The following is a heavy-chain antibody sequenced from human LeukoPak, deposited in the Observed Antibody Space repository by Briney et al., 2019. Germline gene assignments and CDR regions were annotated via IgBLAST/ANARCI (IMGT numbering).Heavy chain of an antibody. CDR1: GYTFTGYY. CDR3: AKGPSGSYLVDY. J-gene: IGHJ4*02. D-gene: IGHD1-26*01. CDR2: INPNSGGT. V-gene: IGHV1-2*02. Sequence: ASVKVSCKTSGYTFTGYYMHWVRQAPGQGLEWMGWINPNSGGTNYAQKFQGRVTMTRDTSISTAYMELSRLRSDDTAVYYCAKGPSGSYLVDYWGQGTLVTVSS.